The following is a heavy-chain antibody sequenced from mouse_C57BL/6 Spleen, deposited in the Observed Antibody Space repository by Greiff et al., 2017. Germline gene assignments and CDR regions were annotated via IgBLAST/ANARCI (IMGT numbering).Heavy chain of an antibody. CDR1: GYTFTSYW. CDR2: IHPNSGSS. CDR3: ARSHYYGSSFVDY. D-gene: IGHD1-1*01. V-gene: IGHV1-64*01. J-gene: IGHJ2*01. Sequence: QVQLQQPGAELVKPGASVKLSCKASGYTFTSYWMHWVKQRPGQGLEWIGMIHPNSGSSNYNETFNSKATLTVDKSSSTAYMQLSSLTTEDYAVYYCARSHYYGSSFVDYWGQGTTLTVSS.